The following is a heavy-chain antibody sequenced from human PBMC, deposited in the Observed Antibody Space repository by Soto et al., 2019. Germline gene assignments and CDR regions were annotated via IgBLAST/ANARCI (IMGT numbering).Heavy chain of an antibody. CDR3: ARELRTLDRGVTSSMDV. CDR2: ISSSGSIR. D-gene: IGHD3-10*01. V-gene: IGHV3-48*03. Sequence: EVQLVESGGGLVQPGGSLRLSCAVSGFTYGAYEMNWVRQAPGKGLDGVAYISSSGSIRYYADSVQGRFTISRDNANNSRFLQIHSLRAEDTAVYYCARELRTLDRGVTSSMDVWGQGTTVTVTS. CDR1: GFTYGAYE. J-gene: IGHJ6*02.